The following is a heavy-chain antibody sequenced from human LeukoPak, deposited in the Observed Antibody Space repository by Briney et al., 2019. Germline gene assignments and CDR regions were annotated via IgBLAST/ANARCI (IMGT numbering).Heavy chain of an antibody. CDR3: AMGIKGVSFDY. J-gene: IGHJ4*02. Sequence: SETLSLTCTVSGGSISSYYWSWTRQPPGKGLEWIGYIYYSGSTNYNPSLKSRVTISVDTSKNQFSLKLSSVTAADTAVYYCAMGIKGVSFDYWGQGTLVTVSS. CDR1: GGSISSYY. CDR2: IYYSGST. V-gene: IGHV4-59*01. D-gene: IGHD6-13*01.